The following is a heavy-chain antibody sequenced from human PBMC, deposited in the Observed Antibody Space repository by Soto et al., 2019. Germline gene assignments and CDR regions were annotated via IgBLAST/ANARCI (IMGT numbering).Heavy chain of an antibody. D-gene: IGHD3-3*01. Sequence: QLQLRESGPGLVRPSETLSLTCTVSGGDVTSSRYYWAWIRQTPGKGLEWIATIYYDGSTYYSASLMSRVTIAIYTSNNQFSLKMTSVTAADTAVYFCATMEPHKYFWIANYYFAYWGQGTLVTVSS. J-gene: IGHJ4*02. V-gene: IGHV4-39*01. CDR1: GGDVTSSRYY. CDR2: IYYDGST. CDR3: ATMEPHKYFWIANYYFAY.